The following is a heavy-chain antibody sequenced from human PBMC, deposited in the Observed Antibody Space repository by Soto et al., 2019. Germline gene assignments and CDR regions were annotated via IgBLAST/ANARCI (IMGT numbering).Heavy chain of an antibody. CDR3: TSRAAGPYYFDY. D-gene: IGHD6-13*01. V-gene: IGHV4-34*01. CDR1: GGSFSGYY. CDR2: INHSGST. J-gene: IGHJ4*02. Sequence: QVQLQQWGAGLLKPSETLSLTCAVYGGSFSGYYWSWIRQPPGKGLEWIGEINHSGSTNYNPSLKSRVTISVDTSKNQFSLQPCSVTAADTAVYYCTSRAAGPYYFDYWGQGTLVTVSS.